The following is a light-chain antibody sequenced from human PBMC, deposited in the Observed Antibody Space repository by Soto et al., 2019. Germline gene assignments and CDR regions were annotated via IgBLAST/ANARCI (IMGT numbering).Light chain of an antibody. CDR2: DAS. Sequence: IQMTKSPSSLSASVGARVTITCRASQDISSALAWYQQKPGEAPYLLIYDASNLESGVPSRFRGSGSGTDFSLTISSLQPEDFATYYCQQFNNYPLTFGGGTKVDI. V-gene: IGKV1D-13*01. CDR1: QDISSA. CDR3: QQFNNYPLT. J-gene: IGKJ4*01.